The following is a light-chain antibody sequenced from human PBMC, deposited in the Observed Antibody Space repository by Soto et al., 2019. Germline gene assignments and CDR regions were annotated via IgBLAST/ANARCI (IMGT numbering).Light chain of an antibody. CDR2: AAS. Sequence: AIQMTQSPSSLSASVGDIVTITCRASQGIRNDLGWYQQKPGKAPKLLIYAASSLQSGVPSRFSGRGSGTDFTLTISSLKPEDFATYYCLQDYNYPLTFGQGTKVEIK. CDR3: LQDYNYPLT. CDR1: QGIRND. V-gene: IGKV1-6*01. J-gene: IGKJ1*01.